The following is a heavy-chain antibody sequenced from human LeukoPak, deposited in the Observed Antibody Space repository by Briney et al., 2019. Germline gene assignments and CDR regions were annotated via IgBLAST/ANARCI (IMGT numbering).Heavy chain of an antibody. Sequence: GGSLRLSCVASGFPFSNWMTWVRQAPGKGLEWVANIKQDGSKKSYVDSVKGRFTISRDNSKNTLYLQMNSLRAEDTALYYCAKKVVVGATSPYSDFQDWGQGTLVTVSS. CDR2: IKQDGSKK. V-gene: IGHV3-7*03. J-gene: IGHJ1*01. CDR1: GFPFSNW. D-gene: IGHD1-26*01. CDR3: AKKVVVGATSPYSDFQD.